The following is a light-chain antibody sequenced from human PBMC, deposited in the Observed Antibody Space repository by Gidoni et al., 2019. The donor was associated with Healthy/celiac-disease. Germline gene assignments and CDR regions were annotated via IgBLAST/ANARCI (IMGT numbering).Light chain of an antibody. Sequence: NFMLTQHHSVSESPGKTVTISCTGSSGSMASNSVQWYHQRPGSAPTTVIYEDNQRPSGVPDRFSGSIDSSSNAASLTISGLKTEDEADYYCQSYDSSNHVVFGGGTKLTVL. CDR2: EDN. J-gene: IGLJ2*01. CDR1: SGSMASNS. CDR3: QSYDSSNHVV. V-gene: IGLV6-57*02.